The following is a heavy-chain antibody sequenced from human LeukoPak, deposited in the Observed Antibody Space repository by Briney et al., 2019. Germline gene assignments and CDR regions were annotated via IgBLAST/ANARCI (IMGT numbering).Heavy chain of an antibody. V-gene: IGHV4-59*01. J-gene: IGHJ5*02. D-gene: IGHD5-24*01. CDR3: ARDRGEMATIKARWFDP. CDR2: IYYSGSI. CDR1: GGSISSYY. Sequence: SETLSLTCTVSGGSISSYYWSWIRQPPGKGLEWIGYIYYSGSINYNPSLKSRVTISVDTSKNQFSLKLSSVTAADTAVYYCARDRGEMATIKARWFDPWGQGTLVTVSS.